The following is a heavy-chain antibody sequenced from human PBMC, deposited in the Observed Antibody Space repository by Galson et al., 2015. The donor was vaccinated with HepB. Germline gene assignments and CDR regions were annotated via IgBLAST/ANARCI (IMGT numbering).Heavy chain of an antibody. J-gene: IGHJ6*02. CDR3: ARDILAPSSLGYFYHYGMDV. V-gene: IGHV1-2*02. CDR2: IIPNTGGS. D-gene: IGHD3-9*01. CDR1: GYTFTDYY. Sequence: SVKVSCKASGYTFTDYYIHWVRQAPGQGLEWMGWIIPNTGGSNYAQKFQGRVTMTMDTSMSTAYMELSSLTSDDAAVYYCARDILAPSSLGYFYHYGMDVWGQGTTLTVSS.